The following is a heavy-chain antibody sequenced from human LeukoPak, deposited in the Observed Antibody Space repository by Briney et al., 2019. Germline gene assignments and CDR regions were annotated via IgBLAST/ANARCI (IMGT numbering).Heavy chain of an antibody. CDR3: ARGDYYDSSGYYDY. Sequence: SETLSLTCAVYDVSFSGCYWSWIRQPPGKGLEWIGYIYYSGSTNYNPSLKSRVTISVDTSKNQFSLKLSSVTAADTAVYYCARGDYYDSSGYYDYWGQGTLVTVSS. D-gene: IGHD3-22*01. V-gene: IGHV4-59*01. J-gene: IGHJ4*02. CDR1: DVSFSGCY. CDR2: IYYSGST.